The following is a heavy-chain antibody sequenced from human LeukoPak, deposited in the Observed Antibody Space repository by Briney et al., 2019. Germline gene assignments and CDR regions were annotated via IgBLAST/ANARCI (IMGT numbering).Heavy chain of an antibody. J-gene: IGHJ4*02. Sequence: SETLSLTCTVSGGSISSYYWSWIRQPPGKGLEWIGYIYYSGSTNCNPSLKSRVTISVDTSKNQFSLKLSSVTAADTAVYYCARLAYDSSGYYPNYYFDYWGQGTLVTVSS. CDR3: ARLAYDSSGYYPNYYFDY. CDR2: IYYSGST. V-gene: IGHV4-59*01. CDR1: GGSISSYY. D-gene: IGHD3-22*01.